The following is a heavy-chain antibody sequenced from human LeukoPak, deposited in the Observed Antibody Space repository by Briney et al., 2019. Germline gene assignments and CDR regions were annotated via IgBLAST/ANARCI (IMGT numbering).Heavy chain of an antibody. CDR2: IYYSGST. V-gene: IGHV4-59*01. D-gene: IGHD5-18*01. J-gene: IGHJ4*02. CDR3: ARVDTAMTGRPSEYYFDY. Sequence: SETLSLTCTVSGGSMTSYYWSWIRQPPGKGLEWIGYIYYSGSTNYNPSLKSRVTISVDTSKNQFSLKLSSVTAADTAVYYCARVDTAMTGRPSEYYFDYWGQGTLVTVSS. CDR1: GGSMTSYY.